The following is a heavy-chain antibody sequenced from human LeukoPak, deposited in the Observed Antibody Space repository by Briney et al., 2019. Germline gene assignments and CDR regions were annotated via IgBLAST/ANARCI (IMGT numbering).Heavy chain of an antibody. CDR3: ARVPISTTSYHNDY. V-gene: IGHV3-7*03. CDR1: GFTFSSYW. J-gene: IGHJ4*02. D-gene: IGHD2-2*01. CDR2: TKQDGIEK. Sequence: GGSLRLSCAASGFTFSSYWMSWVRQAPGKGLEWVANTKQDGIEKYYVDSVKGRFTISRDNAKNSLYLQMNSLRAGDTAVYYCARVPISTTSYHNDYWGQGTLVTVSS.